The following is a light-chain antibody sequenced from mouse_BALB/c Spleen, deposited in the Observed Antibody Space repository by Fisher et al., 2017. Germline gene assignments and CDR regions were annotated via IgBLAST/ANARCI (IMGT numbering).Light chain of an antibody. CDR3: QQWSSNPPT. V-gene: IGKV4-79*01. CDR2: LTF. CDR1: SSVSSSY. Sequence: IVMTQTTAIMSASPGEKVTLTCSASSSVSSSYLYWYQQKSGASPKLWIYLTFNLASGVPARFSGSRSGTSYSLTISSMEAEDAATYYCQQWSSNPPTFGGGTKLEIK. J-gene: IGKJ2*01.